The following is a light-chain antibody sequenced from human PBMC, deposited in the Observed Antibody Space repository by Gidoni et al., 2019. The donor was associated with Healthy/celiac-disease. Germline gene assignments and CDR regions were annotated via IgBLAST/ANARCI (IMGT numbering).Light chain of an antibody. V-gene: IGKV3-11*02. CDR1: QSVSIY. Sequence: IVLTQSPATLSLSPGERDTLPCRASQSVSIYLAWYQQKPGQAPRLLLYDASNRATGIPARFSGSGAGRDLTLTISSREPEDFAVYYCQQRSNWPRCSFGQGTKLEIK. CDR3: QQRSNWPRCS. CDR2: DAS. J-gene: IGKJ2*04.